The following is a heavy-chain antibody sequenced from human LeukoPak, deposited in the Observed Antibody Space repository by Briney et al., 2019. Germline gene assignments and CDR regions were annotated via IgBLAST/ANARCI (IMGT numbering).Heavy chain of an antibody. CDR1: CLSFSSSS. J-gene: IGHJ4*02. D-gene: IGHD6-13*01. CDR2: ISASGRDT. CDR3: AKDAAGPEY. Sequence: GGSLRLSCVVACLSFSSSSMTWARQAPGKGLEWVSGISASGRDTWFPDSVKGRFTISRDNSKNTLFLQMNSLSVDDTAIYYCAKDAAGPEYWGQGTLVTVSS. V-gene: IGHV3-23*01.